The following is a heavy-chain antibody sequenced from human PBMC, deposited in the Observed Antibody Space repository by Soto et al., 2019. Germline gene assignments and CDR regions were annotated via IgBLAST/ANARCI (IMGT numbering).Heavy chain of an antibody. J-gene: IGHJ5*02. CDR3: ARHYSSGSRNWFDP. Sequence: SETLSLTCSVPGGSINSSSYFWGWVRQPPGKGLEWIGSIYYSGSTYYNPSLRSRVTISVDTSKNQFSLKLSSVTAADTAVFYCARHYSSGSRNWFDPWGPGTLVTVSS. CDR2: IYYSGST. D-gene: IGHD6-19*01. CDR1: GGSINSSSYF. V-gene: IGHV4-39*01.